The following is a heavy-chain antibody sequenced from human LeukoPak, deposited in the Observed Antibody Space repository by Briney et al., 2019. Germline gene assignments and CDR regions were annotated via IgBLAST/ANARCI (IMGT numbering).Heavy chain of an antibody. V-gene: IGHV4-59*01. J-gene: IGHJ4*02. CDR1: AGSISSYY. CDR2: IYYSGST. Sequence: SETLSLTCTVAAGSISSYYWSWIRQPPGKGLEWIGYIYYSGSTNYNPSLKCRVTISVDTAKNQFSLKLSSVTAADTAVYYCARLDWGPNWNGAFDYWGQGTLVTVSS. D-gene: IGHD1-20*01. CDR3: ARLDWGPNWNGAFDY.